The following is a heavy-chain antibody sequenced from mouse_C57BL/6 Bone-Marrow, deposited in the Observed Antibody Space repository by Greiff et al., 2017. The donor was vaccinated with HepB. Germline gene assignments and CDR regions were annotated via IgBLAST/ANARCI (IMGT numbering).Heavy chain of an antibody. CDR1: GYTFTSYW. D-gene: IGHD2-4*01. V-gene: IGHV1-59*01. Sequence: VQLQQPGAELVRPGTSVKLSCKASGYTFTSYWMHWVKQRPGQGLEWIGVIDPSDSYTNYNQKFKGKATLTVNTSSSTAYMQLSSLTSEDSAVYYCARRDSGYDYDFDYWGQGTTLTVSS. J-gene: IGHJ2*01. CDR3: ARRDSGYDYDFDY. CDR2: IDPSDSYT.